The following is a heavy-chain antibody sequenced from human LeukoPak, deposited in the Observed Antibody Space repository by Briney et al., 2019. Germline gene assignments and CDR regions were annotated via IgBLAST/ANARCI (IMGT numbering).Heavy chain of an antibody. CDR2: IEQDGSEK. D-gene: IGHD6-13*01. Sequence: GGSLRLSCAAPGFTFSNYWMDWVRQAPGKGLEWVANIEQDGSEKYYADSVKGRFTISRDNAKNSLFLQMNSLRAEDTAVYYYARPSSSWYGALDSWGQGTLVTVSS. CDR3: ARPSSSWYGALDS. V-gene: IGHV3-7*01. CDR1: GFTFSNYW. J-gene: IGHJ4*02.